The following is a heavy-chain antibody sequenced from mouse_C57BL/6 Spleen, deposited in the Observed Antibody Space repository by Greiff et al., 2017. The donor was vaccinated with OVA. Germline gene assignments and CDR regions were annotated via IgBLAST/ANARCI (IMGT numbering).Heavy chain of an antibody. Sequence: VQLQQSGPELVKPGASVKMSCKASGYTFTDYNMHWVKQSHGKSLEWIGYINPNNGGTSYNQKFKGKATLTVNKSSSTAYMELRSLTSEDSAVYYCANSIYYDYDYWGQGTTLTVSS. V-gene: IGHV1-22*01. CDR3: ANSIYYDYDY. CDR1: GYTFTDYN. CDR2: INPNNGGT. J-gene: IGHJ2*01. D-gene: IGHD2-4*01.